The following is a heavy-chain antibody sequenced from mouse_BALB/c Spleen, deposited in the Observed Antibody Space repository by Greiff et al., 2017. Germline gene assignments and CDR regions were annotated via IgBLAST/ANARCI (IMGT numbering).Heavy chain of an antibody. D-gene: IGHD1-1*01. J-gene: IGHJ4*01. V-gene: IGHV5-15*02. CDR3: ARDRDYYGSSYYAMDY. CDR2: ISNLAYSI. CDR1: GFTLSDYG. Sequence: EVMLVESGGGLVQPGGSRKLSCAASGFTLSDYGMAWVRQAPGKGPEWVAFISNLAYSIYYADTVTGRFTISRENAKNTLYLEMSSLRSEDTAMYYCARDRDYYGSSYYAMDYWGQGTSVTVSS.